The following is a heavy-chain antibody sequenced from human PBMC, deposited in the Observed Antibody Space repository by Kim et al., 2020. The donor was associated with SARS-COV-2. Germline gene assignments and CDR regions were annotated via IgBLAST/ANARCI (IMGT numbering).Heavy chain of an antibody. J-gene: IGHJ4*02. CDR2: ISYDGSNK. CDR3: ARDGSYSGSYWPQYYFDY. V-gene: IGHV3-30*04. CDR1: GFTFSSYA. Sequence: GGSLRLSCAASGFTFSSYAMHWVRQAPGKGLEWVAVISYDGSNKYYVDSVKGRFTISRDNSKNTLYLQMNSLRAEDTAVYYCARDGSYSGSYWPQYYFDYWGQGTLVTVSS. D-gene: IGHD1-26*01.